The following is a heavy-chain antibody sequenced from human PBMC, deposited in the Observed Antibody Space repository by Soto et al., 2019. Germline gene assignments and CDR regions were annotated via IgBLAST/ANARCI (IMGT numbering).Heavy chain of an antibody. J-gene: IGHJ4*02. CDR3: ARAISSIAARPSDY. Sequence: ASVKVRCKASGYTFTRCCISWVRQAPGQGVEWMGWISAYNGNTNYAQKLQGRVTMTTDTSTSTAYMELRSLRSDDTAVYYCARAISSIAARPSDYWGQGTLVTVSS. D-gene: IGHD6-6*01. CDR2: ISAYNGNT. CDR1: GYTFTRCC. V-gene: IGHV1-18*01.